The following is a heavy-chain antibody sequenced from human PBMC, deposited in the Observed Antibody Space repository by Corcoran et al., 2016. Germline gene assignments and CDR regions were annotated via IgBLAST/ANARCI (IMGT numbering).Heavy chain of an antibody. CDR3: AAGGQWPPPGY. J-gene: IGHJ4*02. CDR1: GFTFTSSA. Sequence: QMQLVQSGPEVKKPGTSVKVSCKASGFTFTSSAVQWVRQARGQRLEWIGWTVVGRGNTNYAQKFQERGTISRDMSTSTAYIELSSLRSEDTAVDYCAAGGQWPPPGYWGQGTLVTVSS. V-gene: IGHV1-58*01. D-gene: IGHD6-19*01. CDR2: TVVGRGNT.